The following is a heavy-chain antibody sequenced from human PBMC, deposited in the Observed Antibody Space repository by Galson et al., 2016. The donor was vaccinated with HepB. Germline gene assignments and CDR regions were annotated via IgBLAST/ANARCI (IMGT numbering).Heavy chain of an antibody. V-gene: IGHV3-48*02. Sequence: CAASGFIFSDYAMNWVRQAPGKGLEWISYVSPSTNFIYYAASVRGRFTISRDSAKHSLYLQMNSLRDDDTAVYYCARNQVIRSIGNDAFDIWGLGTMVTVSS. CDR2: VSPSTNFI. CDR3: ARNQVIRSIGNDAFDI. J-gene: IGHJ3*02. CDR1: GFIFSDYA. D-gene: IGHD2/OR15-2a*01.